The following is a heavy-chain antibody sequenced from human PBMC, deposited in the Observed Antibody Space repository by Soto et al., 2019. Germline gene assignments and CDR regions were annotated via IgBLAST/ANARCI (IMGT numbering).Heavy chain of an antibody. CDR1: GYTFTSYG. CDR2: ISAFNGNT. Sequence: GASVKVSCKASGYTFTSYGITWVRQAPGQGLEWMGWISAFNGNTNYAQNLQGRVTMTTDTSTNTAYMELRSLRFDDTAVYYCARDGFLEWLSSYSYYGMDVWGQGTTVTVSS. CDR3: ARDGFLEWLSSYSYYGMDV. V-gene: IGHV1-18*01. J-gene: IGHJ6*02. D-gene: IGHD3-3*01.